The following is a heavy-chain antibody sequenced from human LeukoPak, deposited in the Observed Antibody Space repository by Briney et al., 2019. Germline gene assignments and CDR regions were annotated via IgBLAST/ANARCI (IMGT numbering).Heavy chain of an antibody. CDR2: ISAYNGNT. D-gene: IGHD3-9*01. CDR1: GYTFTGYY. J-gene: IGHJ5*02. Sequence: ASVKVSCKASGYTFTGYYMHWVRQAPGQGLEWMGWISAYNGNTNYAQKLQGRVTMTTDTSTSTAYMELRSLRSDDTAVYYCARVTIRVPEGWFDPWGQGTLVTVSS. CDR3: ARVTIRVPEGWFDP. V-gene: IGHV1-18*04.